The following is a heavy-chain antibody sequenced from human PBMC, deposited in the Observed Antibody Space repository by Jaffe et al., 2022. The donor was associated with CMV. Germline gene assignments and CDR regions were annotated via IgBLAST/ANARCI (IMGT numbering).Heavy chain of an antibody. V-gene: IGHV5-51*01. CDR2: IYPGDSDT. Sequence: EVQLVQSGAEVKKPGESLKISCKGSGYSFTSYWIGWVRQMPGKGLEWMGIIYPGDSDTRYSPSFQGQVTISADKSISTAYLQWSSLKASDTAMYYCARRAKILQYGYYYYYMDVWGKGTTVTVSS. CDR1: GYSFTSYW. D-gene: IGHD4-4*01. J-gene: IGHJ6*03. CDR3: ARRAKILQYGYYYYYMDV.